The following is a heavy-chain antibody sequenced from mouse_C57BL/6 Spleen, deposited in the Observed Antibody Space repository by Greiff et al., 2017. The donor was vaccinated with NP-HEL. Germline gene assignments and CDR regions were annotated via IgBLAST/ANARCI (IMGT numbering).Heavy chain of an antibody. CDR2: ISSGGDYI. CDR3: TRDWGTTVVAKGRALYAMDY. Sequence: EVKLVESGEGLVKPGGSLKLSCAASGFTFSSYAMSWVRQTPEKRLEWVAYISSGGDYIYYADTVKGRFTISRDNARNTLYLQMSSLKSEDTAMYYCTRDWGTTVVAKGRALYAMDYWGQGTSVTVSS. CDR1: GFTFSSYA. V-gene: IGHV5-9-1*02. D-gene: IGHD1-1*01. J-gene: IGHJ4*01.